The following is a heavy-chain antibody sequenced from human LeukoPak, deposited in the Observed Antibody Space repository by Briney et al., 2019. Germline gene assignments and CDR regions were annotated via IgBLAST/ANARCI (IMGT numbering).Heavy chain of an antibody. CDR2: IHYSGST. CDR3: ARQVAVAGAPHWFDP. V-gene: IGHV4-39*01. CDR1: GGSISSSSYY. Sequence: SETLSLTCTVSGGSISSSSYYWGWIRQPPGKGPEWIGSIHYSGSTYDNPSLKSRVTISVDTSKNQFSLKLSSVTAAATAVYYCARQVAVAGAPHWFDPWGQGTLVTVSS. D-gene: IGHD6-19*01. J-gene: IGHJ5*02.